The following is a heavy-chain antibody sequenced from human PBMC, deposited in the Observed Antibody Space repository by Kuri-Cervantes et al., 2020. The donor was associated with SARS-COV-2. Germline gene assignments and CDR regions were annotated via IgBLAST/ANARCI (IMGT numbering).Heavy chain of an antibody. CDR1: GVSVTTFGSY. CDR3: ARHAPSILRFLQWTQPANNFDY. V-gene: IGHV4-39*01. J-gene: IGHJ4*02. CDR2: IYYNGST. Sequence: SETLSLTCTVSGVSVTTFGSYWTWIRQPPGKGLEWVGYIYYNGSTYYNPSLKSRVTISLDTSKNQLSLNLNSVTAADTAVFYCARHAPSILRFLQWTQPANNFDYWGQGTLVTVSS. D-gene: IGHD3-3*01.